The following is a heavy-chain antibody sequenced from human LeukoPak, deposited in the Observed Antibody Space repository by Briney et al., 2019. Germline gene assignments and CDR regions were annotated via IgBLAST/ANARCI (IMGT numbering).Heavy chain of an antibody. V-gene: IGHV3-23*01. J-gene: IGHJ5*02. Sequence: GGSLRLSCAASGFTLSSYAMSWVRQAPGKGLEWVSAISVSGNTYHADSVKGRFTISRDSSKNTLYLQMNSLRAEDTAVYYCARASSSGYYSEDWFDPWGQGTLVTVSS. D-gene: IGHD3-22*01. CDR2: ISVSGNT. CDR1: GFTLSSYA. CDR3: ARASSSGYYSEDWFDP.